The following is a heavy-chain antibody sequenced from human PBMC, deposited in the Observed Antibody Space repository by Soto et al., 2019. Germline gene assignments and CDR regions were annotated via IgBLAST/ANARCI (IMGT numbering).Heavy chain of an antibody. J-gene: IGHJ4*02. CDR3: ATQTFGSNAFFDT. CDR1: GYTFTSYD. D-gene: IGHD3-10*01. Sequence: ASVKVSCKASGYTFTSYDINWVRQATGQGLEWMGWMNPNSGNTGYAQKFQGRVTMTRNTSISTAYMELSSLRSEDTAVYYCATQTFGSNAFFDTWGQGALVTVSS. CDR2: MNPNSGNT. V-gene: IGHV1-8*01.